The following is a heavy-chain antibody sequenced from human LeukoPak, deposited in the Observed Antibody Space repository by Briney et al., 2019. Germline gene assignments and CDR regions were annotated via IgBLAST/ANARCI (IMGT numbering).Heavy chain of an antibody. Sequence: GGSLRLSCAASGLSFTNYAISWVRQAPGKGLEWVSVISVGGGDSHYADSVKGRFTISEDNSKNTVFLQMNSLRAEDTAVYYRARARYYYYYYGMDVWGQGTTVTVSS. CDR3: ARARYYYYYYGMDV. CDR1: GLSFTNYA. CDR2: ISVGGGDS. V-gene: IGHV3-23*01. J-gene: IGHJ6*02.